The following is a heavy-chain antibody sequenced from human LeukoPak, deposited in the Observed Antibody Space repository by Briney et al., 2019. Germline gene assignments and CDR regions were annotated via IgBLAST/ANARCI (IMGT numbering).Heavy chain of an antibody. CDR3: ARDLGQYYDTSDNWFDP. CDR2: INSDGINT. J-gene: IGHJ5*02. V-gene: IGHV3-74*01. CDR1: EITLSNYW. D-gene: IGHD3-22*01. Sequence: GGSLRLSCAASEITLSNYWMHWVRQAPGKGLVWVSRINSDGINTSYADSVKGRFTISRDNAKNTLNLQMNSLRAEDTAVYYCARDLGQYYDTSDNWFDPWGQGTLVTVSS.